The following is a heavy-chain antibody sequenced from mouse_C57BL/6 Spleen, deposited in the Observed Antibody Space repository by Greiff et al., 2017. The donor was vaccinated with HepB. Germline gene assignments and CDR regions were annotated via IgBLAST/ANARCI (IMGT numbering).Heavy chain of an antibody. J-gene: IGHJ4*01. CDR2: ISSDSSTI. D-gene: IGHD1-2*01. V-gene: IGHV5-17*01. CDR3: ASSRYGRRDYYAMDY. Sequence: EVKLVESGGGLVKPGGSLKLSCAASGFTFSDYGMHWVRQAPEKGLEWVAYISSDSSTIYYADTVKGRFTISRDNAKNTLFLQMTSLRSEDTAMYYCASSRYGRRDYYAMDYWGQGTSVTVSS. CDR1: GFTFSDYG.